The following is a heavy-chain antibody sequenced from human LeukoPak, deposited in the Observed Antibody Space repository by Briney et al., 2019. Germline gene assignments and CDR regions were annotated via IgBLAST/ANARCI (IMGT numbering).Heavy chain of an antibody. J-gene: IGHJ4*02. CDR3: ARRPGYNYFDY. CDR2: IKQDGSEK. D-gene: IGHD5-12*01. CDR1: GFTFSSYW. V-gene: IGHV3-7*01. Sequence: PGGSLRLSCAASGFTFSSYWMSWVRQAPGRGLEWVANIKQDGSEKYYVDSVKGRFTISSDNAKNSLYLQMNSLRAEDTAVYYCARRPGYNYFDYWGQGTLVTVSS.